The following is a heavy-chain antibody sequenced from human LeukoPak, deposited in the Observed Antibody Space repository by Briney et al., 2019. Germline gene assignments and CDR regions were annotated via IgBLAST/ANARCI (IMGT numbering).Heavy chain of an antibody. CDR1: VYCARSYA. D-gene: IGHD3-3*01. CDR3: AKDNDFWIGYPDNWFDP. Sequence: PRGCLRLSPAVPVYCARSYAMSCGCQTLGGGLGWVSGISGSGDSTNYADSVKGRFTISRDNSKDTLYLQMNSLRSEDTAIYYCAKDNDFWIGYPDNWFDPWGQGTLVTVSS. CDR2: ISGSGDST. V-gene: IGHV3-23*01. J-gene: IGHJ5*02.